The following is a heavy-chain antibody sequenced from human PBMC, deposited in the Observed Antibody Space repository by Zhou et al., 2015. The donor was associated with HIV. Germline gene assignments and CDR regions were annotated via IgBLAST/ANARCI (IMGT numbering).Heavy chain of an antibody. D-gene: IGHD2-21*02. Sequence: QVQLVQSGAEVKKPGASVKVSCKASGYTFTSYGISWVRQAPGKGLEWMGGFDPEDGETIYAQKFQGRVTMTEDTSTDTAYMELSSLRSEDTAVYYCATGLNVVTAIRFAEYFQHWGQGTLVTVSS. CDR2: FDPEDGET. CDR1: GYTFTSYG. CDR3: ATGLNVVTAIRFAEYFQH. V-gene: IGHV1-24*01. J-gene: IGHJ1*01.